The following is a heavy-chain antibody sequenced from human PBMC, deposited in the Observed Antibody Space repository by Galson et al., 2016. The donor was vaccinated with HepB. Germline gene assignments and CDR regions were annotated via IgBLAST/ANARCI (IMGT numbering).Heavy chain of an antibody. D-gene: IGHD6-19*01. V-gene: IGHV4-59*11. J-gene: IGHJ4*02. CDR2: ISYTGTT. CDR1: GGSIIGHY. Sequence: ETLSLTCTVSGGSIIGHYWSWIRQPPGKGLEWIGYISYTGTTNYNPSLKSRVTISLDTSKNQFSMKLSSVTAADTALHYCARGVSGFGYWGQGTLVTVSS. CDR3: ARGVSGFGY.